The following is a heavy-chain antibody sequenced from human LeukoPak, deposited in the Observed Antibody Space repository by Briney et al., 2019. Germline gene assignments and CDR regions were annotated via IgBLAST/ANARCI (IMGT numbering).Heavy chain of an antibody. Sequence: SETLSLTCTVSGGSISSYYWSWIRQPPGKGLEWIGYIYYSGSTNYNPSLKSRVTISVDTSKNQFSLKLSSVTAADTAVYYCARHASTVITYTWLDPWGQGTLVTVSS. V-gene: IGHV4-59*08. CDR3: ARHASTVITYTWLDP. D-gene: IGHD4-23*01. CDR2: IYYSGST. J-gene: IGHJ5*02. CDR1: GGSISSYY.